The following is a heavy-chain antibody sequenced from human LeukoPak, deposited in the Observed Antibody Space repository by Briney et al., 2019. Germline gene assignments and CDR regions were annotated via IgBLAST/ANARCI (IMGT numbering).Heavy chain of an antibody. Sequence: PSETLSLTCTVSGGSISSGDYYWSWIRQPPGKGLEWIGYIYYSGSTYYNPSLKSRVTISVDTSKNQFSLKLSSVTAADTAVYYCARDLSGYSYGYNWFDPWGQGTLVTVSS. D-gene: IGHD5-18*01. V-gene: IGHV4-30-4*08. CDR3: ARDLSGYSYGYNWFDP. CDR2: IYYSGST. J-gene: IGHJ5*02. CDR1: GGSISSGDYY.